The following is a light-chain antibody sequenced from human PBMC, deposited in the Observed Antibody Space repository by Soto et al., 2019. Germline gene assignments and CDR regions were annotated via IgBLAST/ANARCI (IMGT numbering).Light chain of an antibody. CDR1: SSDVGGHNY. Sequence: QSALTQPASVSGSPGQSITISCTGTSSDVGGHNYVSWYQQHPGKAPKLMIYEVSNRPSGVSNRFSGSKSGNTASLTISGLQAEDEADYYCTSYTSISTYVFGTGTKITVL. V-gene: IGLV2-14*01. CDR3: TSYTSISTYV. CDR2: EVS. J-gene: IGLJ1*01.